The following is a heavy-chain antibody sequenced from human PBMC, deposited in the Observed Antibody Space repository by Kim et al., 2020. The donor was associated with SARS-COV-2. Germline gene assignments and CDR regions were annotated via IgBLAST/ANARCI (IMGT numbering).Heavy chain of an antibody. CDR3: ARGIGGFVVVTAPPDYYYGMDV. CDR2: INAGNGNT. D-gene: IGHD2-21*02. CDR1: GYTFTSYA. Sequence: ASVKVSCKASGYTFTSYAMHWVRQAPGQRLEWMGWINAGNGNTKYSQKFQGRVTITRDTSASTAYMELSSLRSEDTAVYYCARGIGGFVVVTAPPDYYYGMDVWGQGTTVTVSS. J-gene: IGHJ6*02. V-gene: IGHV1-3*01.